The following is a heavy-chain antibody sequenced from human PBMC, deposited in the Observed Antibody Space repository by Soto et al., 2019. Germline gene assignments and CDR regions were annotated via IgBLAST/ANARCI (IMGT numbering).Heavy chain of an antibody. CDR3: ARERPDGSRLDP. V-gene: IGHV4-30-4*01. CDR1: GGSISSGDYY. Sequence: QVQLQESGPGLVKPSQTLSLTCTVSGGSISSGDYYWSWIRQPPGKGLEWIGYIYYSGSTYYNPSLKSRVXXXVXXSKNQFPLKLSSVTAADPAVYYCARERPDGSRLDPWGQGTLVTVSS. D-gene: IGHD6-13*01. J-gene: IGHJ5*02. CDR2: IYYSGST.